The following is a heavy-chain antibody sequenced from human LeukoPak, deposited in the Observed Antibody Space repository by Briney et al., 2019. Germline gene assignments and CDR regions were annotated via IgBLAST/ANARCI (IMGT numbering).Heavy chain of an antibody. CDR2: IIPIFGTA. CDR1: GGTFSSYA. J-gene: IGHJ6*02. CDR3: ARGNDYGINYYYYYSMDV. V-gene: IGHV1-69*13. Sequence: GASVKVSCKASGGTFSSYAISWVRQAPGQGLEWMGGIIPIFGTANYAQKFQGRVTITADESTSTAYMELSSLRSEDTAVYYCARGNDYGINYYYYYSMDVWGQGTTVTVSS. D-gene: IGHD4-17*01.